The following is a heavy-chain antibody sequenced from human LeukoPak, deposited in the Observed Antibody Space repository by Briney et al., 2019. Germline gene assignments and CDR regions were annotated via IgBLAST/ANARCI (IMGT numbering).Heavy chain of an antibody. CDR2: INPNSGGT. Sequence: ASVKVSCKASGYTFTGYYMHWVRQAPGQGLEWMGRINPNSGGTNYAQKFQGRVTMTRDTSISTAYMELSRLRSDDTAVYYCARDSVVVAGFEAFDIWGQGTMVTVSS. J-gene: IGHJ3*02. V-gene: IGHV1-2*06. CDR3: ARDSVVVAGFEAFDI. D-gene: IGHD2-15*01. CDR1: GYTFTGYY.